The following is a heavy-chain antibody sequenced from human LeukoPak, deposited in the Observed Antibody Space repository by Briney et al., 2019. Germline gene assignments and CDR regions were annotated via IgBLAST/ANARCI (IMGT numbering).Heavy chain of an antibody. Sequence: GGSLRLSCAASGFTFSSYWMSWVRQAPGKGLEWVANIKQDGSEKYYVDSVKGRFTISRDNAKNSLYLQMNSLRAEDTAVYYCARRGSGSYYKPIDYWGPGTLVTVSS. CDR2: IKQDGSEK. D-gene: IGHD3-10*01. J-gene: IGHJ4*02. V-gene: IGHV3-7*01. CDR1: GFTFSSYW. CDR3: ARRGSGSYYKPIDY.